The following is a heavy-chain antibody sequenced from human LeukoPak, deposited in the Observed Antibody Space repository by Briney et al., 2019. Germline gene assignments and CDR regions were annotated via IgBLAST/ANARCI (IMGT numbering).Heavy chain of an antibody. CDR3: ARGPHPYSGSSRGTYYFDY. J-gene: IGHJ4*02. CDR2: ISSNGGST. V-gene: IGHV3-64*01. CDR1: GFTFSSYA. Sequence: PGGSLRLSCAASGFTFSSYAMHWVRQAPGKGLEYVSAISSNGGSTYYANSVKGRFTISRDNSKNTLYLQMGSLRAEDMAVYYCARGPHPYSGSSRGTYYFDYWGQGTLVTVSS. D-gene: IGHD6-6*01.